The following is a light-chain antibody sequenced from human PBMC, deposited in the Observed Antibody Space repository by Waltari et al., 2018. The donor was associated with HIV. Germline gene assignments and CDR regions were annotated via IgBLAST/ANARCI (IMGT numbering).Light chain of an antibody. Sequence: QSALTQPRSVSGSPGQSVTISCTGTRRAVGGYNYVSLYQQHPGKAPKLLIHEVSTRPSGVPDRFSGSKSGNTASLTISGLQAEDEADYYCCAYTGAYTSGVFGAGTQLTVL. CDR2: EVS. CDR3: CAYTGAYTSGV. J-gene: IGLJ3*02. CDR1: RRAVGGYNY. V-gene: IGLV2-11*01.